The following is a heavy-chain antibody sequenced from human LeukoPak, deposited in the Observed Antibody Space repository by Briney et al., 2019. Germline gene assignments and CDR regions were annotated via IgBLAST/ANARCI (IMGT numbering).Heavy chain of an antibody. J-gene: IGHJ4*02. CDR2: SNPNSGGT. CDR3: ASALRYFDWLPYGSGFDY. D-gene: IGHD3-9*01. V-gene: IGHV1-2*02. CDR1: GYTFTGYY. Sequence: ASVKVSCKASGYTFTGYYMHWVRQAPGQGLEWMGWSNPNSGGTNYAQKFQGRVTMTRDTSISTAYMELSRPRSDDTAVYYCASALRYFDWLPYGSGFDYWGQGTLVTVSS.